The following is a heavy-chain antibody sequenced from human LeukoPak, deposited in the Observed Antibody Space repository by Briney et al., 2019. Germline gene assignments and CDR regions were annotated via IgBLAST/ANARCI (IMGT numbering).Heavy chain of an antibody. D-gene: IGHD3-10*01. Sequence: ASVKVSCKASGYTFTGYYMHWVRQAPGQGLEWMGWINPNSGGTNYAQKFQGRVTMTRDTSTSTVYMELSSLRSEDTAVYYCASGPMVRGVWFDPWGQGTLVTVSS. CDR1: GYTFTGYY. V-gene: IGHV1-2*02. J-gene: IGHJ5*02. CDR3: ASGPMVRGVWFDP. CDR2: INPNSGGT.